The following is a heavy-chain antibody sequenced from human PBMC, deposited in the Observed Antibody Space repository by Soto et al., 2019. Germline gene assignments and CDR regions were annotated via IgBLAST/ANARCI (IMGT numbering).Heavy chain of an antibody. V-gene: IGHV4-59*01. CDR1: GGSINGFY. CDR2: IYYSGST. D-gene: IGHD2-21*01. Sequence: SGTLSPTCTFPGGSINGFYRGWIRPPPGKGLELIGYIYYSGSTNYNPSLKSRVTISVDTSKNQFSLKLSSVTAADTAVYYCARLWGWYFDYWGQGTLVTVSS. CDR3: ARLWGWYFDY. J-gene: IGHJ4*02.